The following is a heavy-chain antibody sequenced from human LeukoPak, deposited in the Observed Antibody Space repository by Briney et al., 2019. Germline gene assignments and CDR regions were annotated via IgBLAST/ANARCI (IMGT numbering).Heavy chain of an antibody. CDR2: ISAYNGNT. V-gene: IGHV1-18*01. CDR1: GYTFTSYG. Sequence: GASVKVSCKASGYTFTSYGISWVRQAPGQGLEWMGWISAYNGNTNYAQKLQGRVTMTTDTSTSTAYMELRSLRSDDTAVYYCARAGYCSSTSCYTGRYYYYGMDVWGQGTTVTVSS. CDR3: ARAGYCSSTSCYTGRYYYYGMDV. D-gene: IGHD2-2*02. J-gene: IGHJ6*02.